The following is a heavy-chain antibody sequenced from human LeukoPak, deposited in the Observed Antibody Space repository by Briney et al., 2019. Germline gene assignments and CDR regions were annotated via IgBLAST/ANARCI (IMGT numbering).Heavy chain of an antibody. CDR3: ARGGRVGATDVLDI. CDR2: IYYSGST. Sequence: SETLSLTCTVSGGSISSYYWSWIRQPPGKGLEWIGYIYYSGSTNYNPSLKSRVTISVDTSKNQFSLKLSSVTVADTAVYYCARGGRVGATDVLDIWGQGTMVTVSS. D-gene: IGHD1-26*01. J-gene: IGHJ3*02. CDR1: GGSISSYY. V-gene: IGHV4-59*01.